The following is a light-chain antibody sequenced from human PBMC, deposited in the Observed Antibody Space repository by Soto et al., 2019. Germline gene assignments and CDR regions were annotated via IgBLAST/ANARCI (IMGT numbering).Light chain of an antibody. J-gene: IGKJ1*01. V-gene: IGKV3-20*01. Sequence: EIVLTQSPCTLSLSPGGRATLSCRASQSVSSSYLAWYQQKPGQAPRLLIYGASNRATGIPDRFSGSGSGTDFTLTISRLEPEDFAVYYCQQYGNSSWTFGQGTKVDIK. CDR3: QQYGNSSWT. CDR2: GAS. CDR1: QSVSSSY.